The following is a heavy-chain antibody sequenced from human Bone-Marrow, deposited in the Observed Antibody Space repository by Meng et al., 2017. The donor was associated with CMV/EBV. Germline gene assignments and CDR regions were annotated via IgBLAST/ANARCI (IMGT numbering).Heavy chain of an antibody. D-gene: IGHD1-20*01. CDR1: GFTFDDYG. CDR2: INWNGGST. CDR3: ASWTGITVIDHYAFDI. J-gene: IGHJ3*02. Sequence: GESLKIPCAASGFTFDDYGMSWVRQAPGKGLEWVSGINWNGGSTGYADSVKGRFTISRDNAKNSLYLQMNSLRAEDTALYYCASWTGITVIDHYAFDIWGQGTMVTVSS. V-gene: IGHV3-20*04.